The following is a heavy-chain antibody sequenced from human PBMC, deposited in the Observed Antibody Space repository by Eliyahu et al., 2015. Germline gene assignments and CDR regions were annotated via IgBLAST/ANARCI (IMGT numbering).Heavy chain of an antibody. CDR1: XFSLTXSGVG. CDR3: AQIPTYGDYGPFDY. V-gene: IGHV2-5*02. Sequence: QITXKESGPTLVKPTQTLTLTXTFXXFSLTXSGVGVGXXRQPPGKALEWLALILWDXNKRYSPSLKSRLTITKDTSKNQVVLTVTNMDPVDTATYYCAQIPTYGDYGPFDYWGRGTLVTVSS. CDR2: ILWDXNK. D-gene: IGHD4-17*01. J-gene: IGHJ4*02.